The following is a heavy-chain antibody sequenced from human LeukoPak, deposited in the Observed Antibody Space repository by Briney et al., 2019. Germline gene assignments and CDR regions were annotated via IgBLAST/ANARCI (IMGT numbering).Heavy chain of an antibody. D-gene: IGHD5-12*01. CDR1: GITFRSSS. CDR2: IRFDGSTK. J-gene: IGHJ5*02. CDR3: ALDVVATIGQYNWFDP. V-gene: IGHV3-30*02. Sequence: GGSLRLSCVASGITFRSSSMHWVRQAPGKGLEWLAFIRFDGSTKYYADSVKGRFTVSRDNSKSTLYLQMSSLRSEDTAVYYCALDVVATIGQYNWFDPWGQGTLVTVSS.